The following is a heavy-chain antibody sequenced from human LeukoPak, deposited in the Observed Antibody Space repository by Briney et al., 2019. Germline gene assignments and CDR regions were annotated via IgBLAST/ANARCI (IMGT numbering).Heavy chain of an antibody. Sequence: QAGGSLRLSCAASGFTFSNYAMHWVRQAPGKGLEWVAVISYDGSNKYYADSVKGRFTISRDNSKNTLYLQMNSLRAEDTAVYYCVREPGPGYFDYWGQGTLVTVSS. D-gene: IGHD6-13*01. CDR1: GFTFSNYA. V-gene: IGHV3-30*04. CDR2: ISYDGSNK. J-gene: IGHJ4*02. CDR3: VREPGPGYFDY.